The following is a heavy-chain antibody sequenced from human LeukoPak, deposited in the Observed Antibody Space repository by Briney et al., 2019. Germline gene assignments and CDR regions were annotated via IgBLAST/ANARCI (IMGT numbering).Heavy chain of an antibody. D-gene: IGHD2-8*01. CDR3: ARESLAGVKYYYGMDV. CDR2: ISAYNGNT. J-gene: IGHJ6*02. Sequence: ASVKVSCKASGYTFTSYGISWVRQAPGQGLEWMGWISAYNGNTNYAQKLQGRVTMTTDTSTSTAYMELRSLRSDGTAVYYCARESLAGVKYYYGMDVWGQGTTVTVSS. CDR1: GYTFTSYG. V-gene: IGHV1-18*01.